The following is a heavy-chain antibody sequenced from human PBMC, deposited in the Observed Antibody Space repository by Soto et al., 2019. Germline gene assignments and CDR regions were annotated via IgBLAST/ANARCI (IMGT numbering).Heavy chain of an antibody. D-gene: IGHD3-16*02. CDR3: ASRPAGGPYMITFGGVIAPFDY. Sequence: SETLSLTCTVSGGSISSSSYYWGWIRQPPGKGLEWIGSIYYSGSTYYNPSLKSRITISVDTSKNQFSLKLSSVTAADPAVYYCASRPAGGPYMITFGGVIAPFDYWGQGTLVTVSS. CDR1: GGSISSSSYY. CDR2: IYYSGST. J-gene: IGHJ4*02. V-gene: IGHV4-39*01.